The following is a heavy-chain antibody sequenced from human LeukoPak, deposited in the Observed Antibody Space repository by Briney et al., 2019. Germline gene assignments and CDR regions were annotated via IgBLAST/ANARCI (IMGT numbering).Heavy chain of an antibody. Sequence: GGSLRLSCAASGFTVISNYMYWVRQAPGKGLEWVSAIGPSGSTFYADSVKGRFTISRDNSKYTLYLQMNSLRVDDTAVYYCAKRGGSYRGFDYWGQGTLVTVSS. CDR2: IGPSGST. V-gene: IGHV3-53*01. J-gene: IGHJ4*02. D-gene: IGHD1-26*01. CDR3: AKRGGSYRGFDY. CDR1: GFTVISNY.